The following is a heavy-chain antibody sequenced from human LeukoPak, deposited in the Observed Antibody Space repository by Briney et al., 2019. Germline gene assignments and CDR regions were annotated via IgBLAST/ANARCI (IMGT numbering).Heavy chain of an antibody. CDR2: INPNSGGT. D-gene: IGHD3-22*01. J-gene: IGHJ5*02. V-gene: IGHV1-2*02. CDR3: AREKGYYYDSSGYLYDH. Sequence: ASVKVSCKASGYTFTGYYMHWVRQAPGQGLEWMGWINPNSGGTNYAQKFQGRVTMARDTSISTAYMELSRLRSDDTAVYYCAREKGYYYDSSGYLYDHWGQGTLVTVSS. CDR1: GYTFTGYY.